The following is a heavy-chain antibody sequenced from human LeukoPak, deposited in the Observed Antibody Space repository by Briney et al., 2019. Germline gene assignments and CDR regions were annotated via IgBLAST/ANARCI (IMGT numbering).Heavy chain of an antibody. Sequence: SETLSLTCTVSGGSISSGSYYWGWVRQPAGKGLEWVGRIYTSGSTNYNPSLRARVTISVHTSKNQFSLKLSSVTAADTAVYYCVLAVADGFDYWGQGTLVTVSS. V-gene: IGHV4-61*02. J-gene: IGHJ4*02. CDR2: IYTSGST. CDR3: VLAVADGFDY. CDR1: GGSISSGSYY. D-gene: IGHD6-19*01.